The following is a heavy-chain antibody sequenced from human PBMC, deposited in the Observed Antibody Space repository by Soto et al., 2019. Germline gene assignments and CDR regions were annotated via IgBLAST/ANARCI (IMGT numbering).Heavy chain of an antibody. CDR1: GLTFSSYA. J-gene: IGHJ4*02. Sequence: GGSLIHSCAASGLTFSSYAMSLVHPDPGKGLEWVSAISGSGGSTYYADSVKGRFTISRDNSKNTLYLQMNSLRAEETAVYYCAKDYGDYVGQGTLVSVSS. CDR2: ISGSGGST. V-gene: IGHV3-23*01. D-gene: IGHD4-17*01. CDR3: AKDYGDY.